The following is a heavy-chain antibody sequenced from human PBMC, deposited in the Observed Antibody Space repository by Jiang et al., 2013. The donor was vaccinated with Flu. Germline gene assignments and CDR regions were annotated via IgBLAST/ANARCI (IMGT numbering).Heavy chain of an antibody. D-gene: IGHD2-15*01. V-gene: IGHV4-31*03. Sequence: GLVKPSQTLSLTCTVSGGSISSGGYYWSWIRQHPGKGLEWIGYIYYSGSTYYNPSLKSRVTISVDTSKNQFSLKLSSVTAADTAVYYCASIDCSGGSCYWFYFDYWGQGTLVTVSS. CDR3: ASIDCSGGSCYWFYFDY. CDR2: IYYSGST. J-gene: IGHJ4*02. CDR1: GGSISSGGYY.